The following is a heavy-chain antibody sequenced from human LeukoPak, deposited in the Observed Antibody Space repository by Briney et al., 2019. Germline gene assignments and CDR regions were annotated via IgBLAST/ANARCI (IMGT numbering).Heavy chain of an antibody. V-gene: IGHV1-58*02. J-gene: IGHJ4*02. CDR2: IVVGSGNT. CDR1: GFTFTSSP. D-gene: IGHD6-19*01. CDR3: ATGSGWYSPDY. Sequence: SVKASCKASGFTFTSSPMQWVRQARGQRLEWIGWIVVGSGNTNYAQKFQERVTITRDMSTNTAYMELSSLRSEDTAVYYCATGSGWYSPDYWGQGTLVTVSS.